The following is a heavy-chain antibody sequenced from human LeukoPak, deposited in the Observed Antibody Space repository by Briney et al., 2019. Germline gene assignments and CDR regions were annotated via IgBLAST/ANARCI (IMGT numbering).Heavy chain of an antibody. CDR2: ISSNGGST. CDR3: VKTVYGTMVRGVITSPFDY. CDR1: GFTFSSYA. Sequence: PGGSLRLSCSASGFTFSSYAMHWVRQAPGKGLEYVSAISSNGGSTYYADSVKGRFTISRDNSKNTPYLQMSSLRAEDTAVYYCVKTVYGTMVRGVITSPFDYWGQGTLVTVSS. D-gene: IGHD3-10*01. V-gene: IGHV3-64D*06. J-gene: IGHJ4*02.